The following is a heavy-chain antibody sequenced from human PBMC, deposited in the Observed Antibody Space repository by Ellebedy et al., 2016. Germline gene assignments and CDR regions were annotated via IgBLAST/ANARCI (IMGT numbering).Heavy chain of an antibody. CDR1: GFTFTSYA. V-gene: IGHV3-23*01. D-gene: IGHD3-10*01. Sequence: GESLKISXAASGFTFTSYAMSWVRQAPGKGLEWVSSMSGSTGNTYYADSMRGRFTVSRDSSKNTLFLQMNSLRAEDTAIYYCARAADYYGSGSTSYDSWGQGTLVTVSS. CDR3: ARAADYYGSGSTSYDS. J-gene: IGHJ4*02. CDR2: MSGSTGNT.